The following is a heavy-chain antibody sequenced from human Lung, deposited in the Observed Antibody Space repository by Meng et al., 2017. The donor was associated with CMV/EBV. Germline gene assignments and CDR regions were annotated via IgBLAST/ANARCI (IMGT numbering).Heavy chain of an antibody. J-gene: IGHJ6*02. V-gene: IGHV1-18*01. CDR3: ARTYCSSTRCSPPYYYAMDV. Sequence: SVXVSXXASGYTFTNYVINWVRQAPGQGLEWMGWVSGYNDNTKYARKLQDRVTMTTDISTSTAYMVLRNLRSDDTAIHYCARTYCSSTRCSPPYYYAMDVWGQGTTVTVSS. CDR2: VSGYNDNT. CDR1: GYTFTNYV. D-gene: IGHD2-2*01.